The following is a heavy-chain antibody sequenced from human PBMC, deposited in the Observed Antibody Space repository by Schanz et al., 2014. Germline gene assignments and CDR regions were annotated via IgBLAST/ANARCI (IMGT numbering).Heavy chain of an antibody. V-gene: IGHV4-39*01. D-gene: IGHD1-26*01. Sequence: VQLLESGGGLVQPGGSLRLSCAASGFTFSSFAMSWIRQPPGKGLEWIGSIYASGGTYYNPSLKSRVTISVDTSKNLFSLRLSSVTAADTAVYFCARRGIGGTYYREPFDYWGQGTLVTVSS. J-gene: IGHJ4*02. CDR2: IYASGGT. CDR3: ARRGIGGTYYREPFDY. CDR1: GFTFSSFA.